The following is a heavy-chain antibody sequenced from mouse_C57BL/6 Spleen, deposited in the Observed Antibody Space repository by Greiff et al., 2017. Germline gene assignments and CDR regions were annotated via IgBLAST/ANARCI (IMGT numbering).Heavy chain of an antibody. CDR2: INPYNGDT. CDR3: ARLGYDDGYAMDY. CDR1: GYSFTGYF. J-gene: IGHJ4*01. V-gene: IGHV1-20*01. D-gene: IGHD2-2*01. Sequence: VQLQQSGPELVKPGDSVKISCKASGYSFTGYFMNWVMQSHGKSLEWIGRINPYNGDTFYNQKFKGKATLTVDTSSSTAHMELRSLTSEDSAVYYCARLGYDDGYAMDYWGQGTSVTVSS.